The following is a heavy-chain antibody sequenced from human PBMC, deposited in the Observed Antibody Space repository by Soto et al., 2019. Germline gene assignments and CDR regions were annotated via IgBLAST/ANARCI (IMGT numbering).Heavy chain of an antibody. Sequence: SVTLSLTCAVNGGSFSGYYWSWIRQPPGKGLEWIGEINHSGSTNYNPSLKSRVTISVDTSKNQFSLKLSSVTAADTAVYYCARGRIMVRGNYYYGMDVWGQGTTVT. J-gene: IGHJ6*02. CDR1: GGSFSGYY. D-gene: IGHD3-10*01. CDR2: INHSGST. CDR3: ARGRIMVRGNYYYGMDV. V-gene: IGHV4-34*01.